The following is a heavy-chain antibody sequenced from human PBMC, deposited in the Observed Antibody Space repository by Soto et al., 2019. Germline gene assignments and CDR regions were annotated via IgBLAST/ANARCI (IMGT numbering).Heavy chain of an antibody. CDR1: GFTFSSYS. D-gene: IGHD1-26*01. Sequence: GGSLRLSCAASGFTFSSYSMNWVRQAPGKGLEWVSSISSSSSYIYYADSVKGRFTISRDNAKNSLYLQMNSLRAEDTAVYYCAREWELPPDAALPLDAFDIWGQGTMVTVSS. CDR2: ISSSSSYI. CDR3: AREWELPPDAALPLDAFDI. V-gene: IGHV3-21*01. J-gene: IGHJ3*02.